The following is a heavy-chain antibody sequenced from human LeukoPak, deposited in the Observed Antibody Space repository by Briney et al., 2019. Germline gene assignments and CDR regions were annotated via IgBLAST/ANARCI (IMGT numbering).Heavy chain of an antibody. CDR3: ARDLKMGYSSGRYSWGTGSSNDY. V-gene: IGHV1-2*02. Sequence: ASVKVSCTASGYTFTDYYLHRVRHAPGQGVQWMEWVNPSSGGTNYPHNFQGRVTMTRDTSTNTAYMQLRTLRSDDTAVYYCARDLKMGYSSGRYSWGTGSSNDYWGQGTLVTVSS. J-gene: IGHJ4*02. D-gene: IGHD6-19*01. CDR2: VNPSSGGT. CDR1: GYTFTDYY.